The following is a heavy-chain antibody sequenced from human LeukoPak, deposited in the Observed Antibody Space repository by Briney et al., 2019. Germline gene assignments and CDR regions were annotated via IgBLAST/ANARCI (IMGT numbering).Heavy chain of an antibody. J-gene: IGHJ6*03. Sequence: GGSLRLSCAASGFTFSGSAVHWVRQASGKGLEWVGRIRSKANSYATAYAASVKGRFTISRDDSKNTAYLQMNSLKTEDTAVYYCTSMRYCSSTSCPGGDMDVWGKGTTVTVSS. D-gene: IGHD2-2*01. CDR3: TSMRYCSSTSCPGGDMDV. V-gene: IGHV3-73*01. CDR1: GFTFSGSA. CDR2: IRSKANSYAT.